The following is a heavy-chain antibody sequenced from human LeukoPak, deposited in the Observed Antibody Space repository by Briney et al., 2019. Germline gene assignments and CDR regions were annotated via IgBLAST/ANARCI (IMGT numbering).Heavy chain of an antibody. Sequence: SSETLSLTCAVYGGSFSGYYWSWIRQPPGKGLEWIGEINHSGSTNYNPSLKSRVTISVDTSKNQFSLKLSSVTAADTAVYYCARVSIQLWFTPGYYGMDVWGQGTTVTVSS. J-gene: IGHJ6*02. CDR3: ARVSIQLWFTPGYYGMDV. D-gene: IGHD5-18*01. CDR2: INHSGST. V-gene: IGHV4-34*01. CDR1: GGSFSGYY.